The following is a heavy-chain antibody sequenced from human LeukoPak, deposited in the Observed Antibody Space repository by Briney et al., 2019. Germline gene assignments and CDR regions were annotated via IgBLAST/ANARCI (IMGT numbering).Heavy chain of an antibody. J-gene: IGHJ4*02. Sequence: GGSLRLSCAASRFTFSSYAMSWVRQAPGKGLEWVSAISGSGGSTCYADSVKGRFTISRDNSKNTLYLQMNSLRAEDTAVYYCAKVYSGAIIFDYWGQGTLVTVSS. V-gene: IGHV3-23*01. CDR2: ISGSGGST. CDR1: RFTFSSYA. D-gene: IGHD1-26*01. CDR3: AKVYSGAIIFDY.